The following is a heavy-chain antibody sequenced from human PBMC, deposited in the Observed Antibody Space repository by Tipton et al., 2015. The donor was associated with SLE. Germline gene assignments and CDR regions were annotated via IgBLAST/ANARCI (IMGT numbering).Heavy chain of an antibody. CDR1: GGSISSHY. J-gene: IGHJ4*02. V-gene: IGHV4-59*11. D-gene: IGHD3-10*01. Sequence: TLSLTCTVSGGSISSHYWSWIRQPPGKGLEWIGYIYYSGSTYYNPSLKSRVTISVDTSKNQFSLKLSSVTAADTAAYYCARDGEWFGEFYFDYWGQGTLVTVSS. CDR3: ARDGEWFGEFYFDY. CDR2: IYYSGST.